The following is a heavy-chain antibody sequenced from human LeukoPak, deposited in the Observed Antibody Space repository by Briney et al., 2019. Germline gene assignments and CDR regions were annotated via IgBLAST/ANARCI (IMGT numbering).Heavy chain of an antibody. Sequence: GGSLRLSCAASGFTFSSYSMNWVRQAPGKGLEWVSYISSSSSTIYYADSVKGRFTISRDNAKNSLYLQMNSLRAEDTAVYYCARGVTYQLLNDPDYWGQGTLVTVSS. CDR3: ARGVTYQLLNDPDY. CDR2: ISSSSSTI. D-gene: IGHD2-2*01. CDR1: GFTFSSYS. J-gene: IGHJ4*02. V-gene: IGHV3-48*01.